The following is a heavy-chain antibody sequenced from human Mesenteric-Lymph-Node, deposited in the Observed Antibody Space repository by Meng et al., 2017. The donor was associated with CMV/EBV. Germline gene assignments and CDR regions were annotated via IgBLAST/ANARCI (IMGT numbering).Heavy chain of an antibody. J-gene: IGHJ4*02. CDR3: ARTTKFSDTSTYYGY. V-gene: IGHV5-51*01. D-gene: IGHD2/OR15-2a*01. CDR1: GYSFGNYW. CDR2: INPGDSDT. Sequence: KVSCKGSGYSFGNYWIAWVRQMPGKGMEWMGLINPGDSDTVYSPSYQGQVTFSADKSISTTYLQWRSLKAGDSGIYYCARTTKFSDTSTYYGYWGRGTLVTVSS.